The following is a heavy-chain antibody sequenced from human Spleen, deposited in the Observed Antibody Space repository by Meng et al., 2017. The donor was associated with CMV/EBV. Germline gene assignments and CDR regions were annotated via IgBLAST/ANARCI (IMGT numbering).Heavy chain of an antibody. V-gene: IGHV4-59*01. J-gene: IGHJ3*02. Sequence: ESLKISCAASGFTFSSYWMSWVRQTPGKGLEWIGFVYYRGNISYSPSLKGRATISLDTSKSQFSLRLTSVTAADTAMYYCATTSDFTSMGIGPLDIWGQGTMVTVSS. CDR1: GFTFSSYW. CDR2: VYYRGNI. CDR3: ATTSDFTSMGIGPLDI. D-gene: IGHD5-18*01.